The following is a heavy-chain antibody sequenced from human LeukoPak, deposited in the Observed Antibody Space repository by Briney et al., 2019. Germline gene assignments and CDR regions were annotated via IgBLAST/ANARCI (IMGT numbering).Heavy chain of an antibody. D-gene: IGHD6-6*01. CDR3: ARVGQLVGEPFDP. J-gene: IGHJ5*02. Sequence: ASVKVSCKASGYTFTSYYMHWVRQAPGQGLEWMGIINPSGGNTSYAQKFQGRVTMTRDMSTSTVYMELSSLRSEDTAVYYCARVGQLVGEPFDPWGQGTLVTVSS. CDR2: INPSGGNT. V-gene: IGHV1-46*01. CDR1: GYTFTSYY.